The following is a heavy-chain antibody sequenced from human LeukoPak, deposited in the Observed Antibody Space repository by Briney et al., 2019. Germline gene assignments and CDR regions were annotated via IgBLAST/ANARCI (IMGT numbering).Heavy chain of an antibody. CDR3: AKPRAMTTGVGRYFDL. CDR1: GFTFSSYA. CDR2: ISGGGAVI. D-gene: IGHD1-1*01. J-gene: IGHJ2*01. Sequence: GGSLRLSCAASGFTFSSYALSWVRQAPGKGLEWVSSISGGGAVIYYADSVKGRFTISRDNSKNTVYLQMNSLRAEDTATYYCAKPRAMTTGVGRYFDLWGRGTLVTVSS. V-gene: IGHV3-23*01.